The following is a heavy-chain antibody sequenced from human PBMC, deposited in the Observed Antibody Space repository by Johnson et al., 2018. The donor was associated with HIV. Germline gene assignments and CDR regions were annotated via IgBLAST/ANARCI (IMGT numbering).Heavy chain of an antibody. CDR3: ARVGDGYNQGDDAFDI. J-gene: IGHJ3*02. V-gene: IGHV3-66*01. CDR1: GFTVSSNY. Sequence: VQLVESGGGLVQPGGSLRLSCAASGFTVSSNYMSWVRQAPGKGLEWVSVIYSGDTTYYADSVKGRFTISRDDSKNTLYLQLNSLKTEDTAVYYCARVGDGYNQGDDAFDIWGQGTMDTVSS. D-gene: IGHD5-24*01. CDR2: IYSGDTT.